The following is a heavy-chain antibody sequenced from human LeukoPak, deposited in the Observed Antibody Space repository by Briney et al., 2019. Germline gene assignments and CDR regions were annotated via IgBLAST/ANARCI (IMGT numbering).Heavy chain of an antibody. Sequence: SETLSLTCAVYGGSFSGYYWSWIRQPPGKGLEWIGEINHSGSTNYNPSLKSRVTMSVDTSKNQFSLKLSSVTAADTAVYYCARNPKYYYDSSGTNAFDIWGQGTMVTVSS. CDR2: INHSGST. J-gene: IGHJ3*02. CDR1: GGSFSGYY. D-gene: IGHD3-22*01. V-gene: IGHV4-34*01. CDR3: ARNPKYYYDSSGTNAFDI.